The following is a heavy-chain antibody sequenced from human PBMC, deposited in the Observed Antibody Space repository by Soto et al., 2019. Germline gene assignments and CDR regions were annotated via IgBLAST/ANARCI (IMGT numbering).Heavy chain of an antibody. V-gene: IGHV1-18*01. Sequence: ASVKVSCKASGYTFTSYGISWVRQAPGQGLEWMGWISAYNGNTNYAQKLQGRVTMTTDTSTSTAYMELRSLRSDDTAVYYCASSLYSSGWHSYYYYYGMDVWCQGTTVTVSS. J-gene: IGHJ6*02. CDR3: ASSLYSSGWHSYYYYYGMDV. CDR1: GYTFTSYG. CDR2: ISAYNGNT. D-gene: IGHD6-19*01.